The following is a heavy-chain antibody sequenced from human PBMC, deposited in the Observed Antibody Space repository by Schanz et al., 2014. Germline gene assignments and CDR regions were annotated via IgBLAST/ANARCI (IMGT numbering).Heavy chain of an antibody. D-gene: IGHD3-3*01. CDR3: ARDKGGYYPFDY. CDR1: GFTYSDHH. CDR2: ISTSTNTI. V-gene: IGHV3-11*04. J-gene: IGHJ4*02. Sequence: VQLVESGGGLVNPGGSLRLSCAASGFTYSDHHMSWIRQAPGKGLELVSYISTSTNTIYYTDSVKGRFTISRDNAKNSPYLQMNRLRAEDTAVYYCARDKGGYYPFDYWGQGTLVTVSS.